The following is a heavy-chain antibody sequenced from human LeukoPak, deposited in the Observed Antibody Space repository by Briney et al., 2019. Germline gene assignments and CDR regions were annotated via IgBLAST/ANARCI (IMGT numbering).Heavy chain of an antibody. D-gene: IGHD4-17*01. Sequence: GASVKVSCKASGYTFTGYYMHWVRQAPGQGLEWMGWINPNSGGTNYAQKFQGRVTMTRDTSISTAYMELSRLRSDDTAVYYCARELTTVTTFVYFQHWGQGTLVTVSS. CDR3: ARELTTVTTFVYFQH. CDR1: GYTFTGYY. CDR2: INPNSGGT. V-gene: IGHV1-2*02. J-gene: IGHJ1*01.